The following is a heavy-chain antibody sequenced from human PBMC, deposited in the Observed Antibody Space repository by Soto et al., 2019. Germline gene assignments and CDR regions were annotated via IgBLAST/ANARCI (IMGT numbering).Heavy chain of an antibody. J-gene: IGHJ4*02. D-gene: IGHD3-3*01. V-gene: IGHV1-18*01. Sequence: QVQLVQSGAEVKKPGASVKVSCKASGYTFTSYGISWVRQAPGQGLVWMGWISAYNGNTNYAQKLQGRVTTTPATSTSTAYMGLRSLRADDTAVYYCAGVLRYYDFHDYWGEGTLVTVSS. CDR3: AGVLRYYDFHDY. CDR1: GYTFTSYG. CDR2: ISAYNGNT.